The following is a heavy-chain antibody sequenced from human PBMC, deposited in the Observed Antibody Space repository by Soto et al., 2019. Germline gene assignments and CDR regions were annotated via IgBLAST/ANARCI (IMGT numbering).Heavy chain of an antibody. V-gene: IGHV5-51*01. CDR2: IYPGDSDT. J-gene: IGHJ4*02. CDR1: GYSFTSYW. D-gene: IGHD3-16*01. CDR3: ARVHTARGTRPDY. Sequence: PGESLKISCKGSGYSFTSYWIGWVRQMPGKGLEWMGIIYPGDSDTRYSPSFQGQVTISADKSITTAYLQWSSLKTSDTAIYYCARVHTARGTRPDYWGQGTQVTVSS.